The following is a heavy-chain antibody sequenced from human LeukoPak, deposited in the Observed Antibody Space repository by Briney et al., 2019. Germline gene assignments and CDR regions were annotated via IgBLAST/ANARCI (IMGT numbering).Heavy chain of an antibody. Sequence: LPGGSLRLSCAASGFTFSDHGITWVRQAPGKGLEWVSTISPSGDNIYYVDSVKGRFTISRDNSRNTLFLQMNSLKAEDTAIYYCTKDHRHGWFPSWGQGTLVTVSS. J-gene: IGHJ4*02. CDR1: GFTFSDHG. CDR2: ISPSGDNI. V-gene: IGHV3-23*01. D-gene: IGHD2-15*01. CDR3: TKDHRHGWFPS.